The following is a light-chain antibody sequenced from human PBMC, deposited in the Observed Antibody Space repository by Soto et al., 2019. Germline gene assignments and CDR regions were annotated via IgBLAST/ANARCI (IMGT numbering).Light chain of an antibody. Sequence: EIVLTQSPATLSLSPGERATLSCRASQSINSYLAWYQQKAGQAPRLLIHEASNRVTGIPARFSGDGSGTDFTLTISSPEPEDFAIYYCQQRNYWPITFGQGTRLEIK. CDR2: EAS. J-gene: IGKJ5*01. CDR3: QQRNYWPIT. CDR1: QSINSY. V-gene: IGKV3-11*01.